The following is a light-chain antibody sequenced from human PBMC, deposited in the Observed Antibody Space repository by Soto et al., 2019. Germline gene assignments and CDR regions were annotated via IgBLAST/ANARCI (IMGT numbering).Light chain of an antibody. CDR3: QSYDSSLSAVI. CDR1: SSNIGAAFD. Sequence: QSVLTQPPSVSGAPGQRVTISCTGSSSNIGAAFDVHWYQHLPGTAPKLLIYDNNNRPSGVPGRFSGSKSGTSASLAITGLQAEDEADYYCQSYDSSLSAVIFGGGTQLTV. V-gene: IGLV1-40*01. J-gene: IGLJ2*01. CDR2: DNN.